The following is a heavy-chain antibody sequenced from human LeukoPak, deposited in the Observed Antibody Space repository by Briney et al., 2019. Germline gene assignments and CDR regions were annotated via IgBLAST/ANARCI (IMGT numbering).Heavy chain of an antibody. V-gene: IGHV4-59*08. Sequence: SETLSLTCTVSGGSMSSYYWTWIRQPPGKGLEWIGYIYNSGSTNYNPSLKSRVTISVDTSENQFSLKLYPVTAADTAIYYCARRRASGFGELLDYWGQGILVTVSS. CDR2: IYNSGST. CDR1: GGSMSSYY. J-gene: IGHJ4*02. CDR3: ARRRASGFGELLDY. D-gene: IGHD3-10*01.